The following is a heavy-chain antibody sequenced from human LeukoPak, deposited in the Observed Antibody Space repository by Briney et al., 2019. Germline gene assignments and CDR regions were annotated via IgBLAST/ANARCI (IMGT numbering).Heavy chain of an antibody. CDR3: ASADSSSWRNYYYYMDV. CDR2: ISSSGSTT. V-gene: IGHV3-11*01. D-gene: IGHD6-13*01. CDR1: GFTFSDYY. Sequence: GGSLRLSCAASGFTFSDYYMSWIRQAPGKGLEWVSYISSSGSTTYYADSVKGRFTISRDNAKNSLYLQMNSLRAEDTAVYYCASADSSSWRNYYYYMDVWGKGTTVTVSS. J-gene: IGHJ6*03.